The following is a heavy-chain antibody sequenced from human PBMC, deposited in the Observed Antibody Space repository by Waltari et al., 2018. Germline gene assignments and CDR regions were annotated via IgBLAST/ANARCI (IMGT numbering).Heavy chain of an antibody. V-gene: IGHV1-69*04. Sequence: QVQLVQSGAEVKKPGSSVKVSCKASGGTFSSYAISWVRQAPGQGIEWMGGIIPILGIANYAQKFQGRVTITADESTSTAYMELSSLRSEDTAVYYCARVPPLAQGSYYYYYYMDVWGKGTTVTVSS. J-gene: IGHJ6*03. D-gene: IGHD1-26*01. CDR2: IIPILGIA. CDR3: ARVPPLAQGSYYYYYYMDV. CDR1: GGTFSSYA.